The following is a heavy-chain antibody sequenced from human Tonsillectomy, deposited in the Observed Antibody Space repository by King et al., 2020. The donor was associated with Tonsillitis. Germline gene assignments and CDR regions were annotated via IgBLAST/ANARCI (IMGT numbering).Heavy chain of an antibody. Sequence: VQLVESGGGLVQPGGSLRLSCAASGFTFSTYAMSWVRQAPGKGLEWVSAISGSGGKTYYADSVKGRFTISRDNSKNTLYLQMNILRADDTAVYYCAKCNMDCSGGSCPRSYYYYAMDVWGQGTTVTVSS. CDR3: AKCNMDCSGGSCPRSYYYYAMDV. CDR2: ISGSGGKT. J-gene: IGHJ6*02. CDR1: GFTFSTYA. D-gene: IGHD2-15*01. V-gene: IGHV3-23*04.